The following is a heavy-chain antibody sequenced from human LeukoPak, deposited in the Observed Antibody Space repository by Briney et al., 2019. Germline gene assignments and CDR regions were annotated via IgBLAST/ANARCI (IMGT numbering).Heavy chain of an antibody. CDR2: IIPIFGTA. V-gene: IGHV1-69*13. Sequence: SVKVSCKASGGTFSSYAISWVRQAPGQGLEWMGGIIPIFGTANYAQKFQGRVTITADESTSTAYMELSSLRSEDTAVYYCAIIAAAGTIYFDYWGQGTLVTVSS. CDR3: AIIAAAGTIYFDY. J-gene: IGHJ4*02. D-gene: IGHD6-13*01. CDR1: GGTFSSYA.